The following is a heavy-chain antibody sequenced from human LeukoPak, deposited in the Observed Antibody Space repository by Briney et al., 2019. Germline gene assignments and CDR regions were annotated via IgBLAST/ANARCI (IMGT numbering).Heavy chain of an antibody. J-gene: IGHJ6*03. D-gene: IGHD2-2*01. CDR1: GFAFSSYS. V-gene: IGHV3-48*01. Sequence: PGGSLRLSCAASGFAFSSYSMNWVRQAPGKGLEWVSYISSSSSTIYYADSAKGRFTISRDNAKNSLYLQMNSLRAEDTAVYYCARSPPPYCSSTSCPPYMDVWGKGTTVTVSS. CDR3: ARSPPPYCSSTSCPPYMDV. CDR2: ISSSSSTI.